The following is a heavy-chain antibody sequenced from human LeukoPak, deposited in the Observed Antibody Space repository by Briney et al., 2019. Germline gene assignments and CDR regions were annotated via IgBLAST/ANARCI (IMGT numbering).Heavy chain of an antibody. J-gene: IGHJ5*02. CDR1: GFTFHEYG. CDR2: INWNGDSR. V-gene: IGHV3-20*04. D-gene: IGHD2-8*02. Sequence: GGSLRLSCEASGFTFHEYGMIWVRRIPGKGLEWVAGINWNGDSRGYVDSVKGRFSISRDNAKNSLYLQMNSLRAEDTALYYCARVVVHYTGGIHYSGWLDPRGQGTLVTVSS. CDR3: ARVVVHYTGGIHYSGWLDP.